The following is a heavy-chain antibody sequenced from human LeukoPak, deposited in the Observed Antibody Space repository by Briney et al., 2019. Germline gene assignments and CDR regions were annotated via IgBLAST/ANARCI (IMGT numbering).Heavy chain of an antibody. CDR2: INHSGST. CDR1: GGSISSYY. Sequence: PSETLSLTCTVSGGSISSYYWSWIRQPPGKGLEWIGEINHSGSTNYNPSLKSRVTISVDTSKNQFSLKLSSVTAADTAVYYCAREVKQWIRTGTLDYWGQGTLVTVSS. CDR3: AREVKQWIRTGTLDY. V-gene: IGHV4-34*01. J-gene: IGHJ4*02. D-gene: IGHD6-19*01.